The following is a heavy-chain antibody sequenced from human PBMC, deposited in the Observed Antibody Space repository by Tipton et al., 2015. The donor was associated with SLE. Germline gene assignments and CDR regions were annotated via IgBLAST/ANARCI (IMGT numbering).Heavy chain of an antibody. D-gene: IGHD3-10*01. V-gene: IGHV4-61*09. J-gene: IGHJ4*02. CDR2: IYTSGST. Sequence: LRLSCTVSGGSISSGSYYWSWIRQPAGKGLEWIGHIYTSGSTNYNPSLKSRVTISVDTSKNQFSLKLSSVTAADTAVYYCARVLLAQAGSGFDYCGQGTLVTVSS. CDR1: GGSISSGSYY. CDR3: ARVLLAQAGSGFDY.